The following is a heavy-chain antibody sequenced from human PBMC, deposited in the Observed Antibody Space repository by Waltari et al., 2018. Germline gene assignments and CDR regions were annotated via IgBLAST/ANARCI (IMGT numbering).Heavy chain of an antibody. D-gene: IGHD6-13*01. V-gene: IGHV3-21*04. Sequence: EVQLVESGGGLVKPGGSLRLSCAASGFTFSSYSMNWVRQAPGKGLEWVSSISSSSSYIYYADSVKGRFTISRDNSKNTLYLQMNSLRAEDTAVYYCARDWGSSSWDWGYFDYWGQGTLVTVSS. J-gene: IGHJ4*02. CDR2: ISSSSSYI. CDR3: ARDWGSSSWDWGYFDY. CDR1: GFTFSSYS.